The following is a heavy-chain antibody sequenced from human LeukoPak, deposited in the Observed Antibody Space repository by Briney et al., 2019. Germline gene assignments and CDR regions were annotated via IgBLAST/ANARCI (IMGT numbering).Heavy chain of an antibody. J-gene: IGHJ4*02. CDR2: IYPSDSDT. Sequence: GESLEISCKTSGYNFTTFWIGWVRQLPGKGLEWMGIIYPSDSDTRYSPSFQGQVTISADKSINTVYLHWNSLKASDTAMYYCASFHISGKSYNGLHYWGQGTLVTVSS. D-gene: IGHD3-10*01. V-gene: IGHV5-51*01. CDR3: ASFHISGKSYNGLHY. CDR1: GYNFTTFW.